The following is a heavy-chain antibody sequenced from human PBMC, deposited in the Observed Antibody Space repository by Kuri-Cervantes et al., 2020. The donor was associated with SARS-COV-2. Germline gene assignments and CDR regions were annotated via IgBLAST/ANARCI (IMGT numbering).Heavy chain of an antibody. CDR3: ARDPYYYGDYPDY. CDR2: ISYDGSKK. V-gene: IGHV3-30*04. J-gene: IGHJ4*02. CDR1: GFTFSSYA. D-gene: IGHD3-16*01. Sequence: GESLKISCAASGFTFSSYAMHWVRQAPGKGLEWVAFISYDGSKKYYAESVKGRFTISRDNSKNTMYLQMNSLRAEDTAVYYCARDPYYYGDYPDYWGQGTLVTVSS.